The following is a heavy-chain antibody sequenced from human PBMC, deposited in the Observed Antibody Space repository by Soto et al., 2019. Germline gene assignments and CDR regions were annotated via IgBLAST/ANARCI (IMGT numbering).Heavy chain of an antibody. V-gene: IGHV3-23*01. J-gene: IGHJ6*02. D-gene: IGHD3-3*01. CDR2: ISGSGGST. CDR3: AKEVIKWGGFWXGYYTDNSPYYYYGMDV. CDR1: GFTFSSYA. Sequence: GGSLRLSCAASGFTFSSYAMSWVRQAPGKGLEWVSAISGSGGSTYYADSVKGRFTISRDNSKNTLYLQMNSLRAEDTAVYYCAKEVIKWGGFWXGYYTDNSPYYYYGMDVWGQGTTVTVSS.